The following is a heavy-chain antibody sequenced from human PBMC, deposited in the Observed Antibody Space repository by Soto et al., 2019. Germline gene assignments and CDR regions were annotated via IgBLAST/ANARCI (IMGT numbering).Heavy chain of an antibody. V-gene: IGHV5-51*01. Sequence: PGESLKISCKTSGYSFTTYWIGWVRQMPGKGLEWMGTFYPDDSDTRYSPSFQGQITISADKSISTAYLQWSSLKASDTAMYYCARHDSGSYYVSWGQGTLVTVSS. J-gene: IGHJ5*02. CDR1: GYSFTTYW. CDR2: FYPDDSDT. CDR3: ARHDSGSYYVS. D-gene: IGHD1-26*01.